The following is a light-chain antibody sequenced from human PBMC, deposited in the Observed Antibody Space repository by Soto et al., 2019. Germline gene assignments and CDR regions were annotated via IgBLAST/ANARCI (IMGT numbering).Light chain of an antibody. V-gene: IGKV3-15*01. CDR3: QQYNNWPPIT. J-gene: IGKJ5*01. Sequence: DIALTQSQATLSVSPGARATLSCMASQSVSSNLAWYQQKPGQAPRLLIYGASTRATGIPARFSGSGSGTEFTLTISSLQSEDFAVYYCQQYNNWPPITFGQGTRLEI. CDR1: QSVSSN. CDR2: GAS.